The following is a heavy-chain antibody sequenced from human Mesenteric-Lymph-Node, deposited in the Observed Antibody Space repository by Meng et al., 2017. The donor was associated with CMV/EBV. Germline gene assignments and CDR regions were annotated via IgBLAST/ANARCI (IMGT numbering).Heavy chain of an antibody. Sequence: SVKVSCKASGGTFSSYAISWVRQAPGQGLEWMGGIIPIFGTANYAQKFQGRVTITTDESTSTAYMELSSLRSDDTAVYYCATQAGEYCSSTSCHTGDYWGQGTLVTVSS. CDR3: ATQAGEYCSSTSCHTGDY. CDR2: IIPIFGTA. V-gene: IGHV1-69*05. J-gene: IGHJ4*02. CDR1: GGTFSSYA. D-gene: IGHD2-2*01.